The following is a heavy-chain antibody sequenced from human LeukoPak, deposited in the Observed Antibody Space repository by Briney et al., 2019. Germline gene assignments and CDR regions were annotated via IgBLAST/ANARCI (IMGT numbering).Heavy chain of an antibody. CDR2: IYHSGST. Sequence: SQTLSLTCTVSGGSISSGGYYWRWIRQPPGKGLEWIGYIYHSGSTYYNPSLKSRVTISVDRSKNQFSLKLSSVTAADTAVYYCARDSHPYYFDYWGQGTLVTVSS. CDR1: GGSISSGGYY. J-gene: IGHJ4*02. V-gene: IGHV4-30-2*01. CDR3: ARDSHPYYFDY.